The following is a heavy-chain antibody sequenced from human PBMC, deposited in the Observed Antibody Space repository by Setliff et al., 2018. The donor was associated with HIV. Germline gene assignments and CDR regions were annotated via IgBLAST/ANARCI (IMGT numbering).Heavy chain of an antibody. V-gene: IGHV1-69*13. CDR2: IIPLFGSA. J-gene: IGHJ4*02. CDR3: AVVNKVTDFEY. CDR1: GYTFTSYS. Sequence: GASVKVSCKASGYTFTSYSITWVRQAPGQGLEWMGGIIPLFGSADYAQRFQGRVTITADESTSTAYMELTSLRSEDTAMYYCAVVNKVTDFEYWGQGTLVTVSS. D-gene: IGHD2-21*01.